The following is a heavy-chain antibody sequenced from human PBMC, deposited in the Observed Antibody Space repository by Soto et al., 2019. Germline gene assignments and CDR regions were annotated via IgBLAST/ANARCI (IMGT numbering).Heavy chain of an antibody. V-gene: IGHV3-23*01. CDR2: ISGGGGST. J-gene: IGHJ4*02. Sequence: PGGSLRLSCAASGFTFSTYAMTWVRQAPGKGLEWVSVISGGGGSTYYADSVKGRSTISRDNSKNTLYLQMNNLRAEDTAIYYCAKEVLAAPCHQFGSWGQGTLVTVSS. D-gene: IGHD6-13*01. CDR3: AKEVLAAPCHQFGS. CDR1: GFTFSTYA.